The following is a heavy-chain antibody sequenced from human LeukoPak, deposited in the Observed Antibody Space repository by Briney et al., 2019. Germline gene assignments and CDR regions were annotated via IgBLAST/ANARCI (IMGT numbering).Heavy chain of an antibody. CDR3: ARGYSSSWSNWFDP. Sequence: ASVKVSCKASGYTFTNYDVNWVRQATGQGLERMGWMNPNSGDTGYAQKFQGRVTMTRDTSISTAYMELSSLTSEDTAVYYCARGYSSSWSNWFDPWGQGTLVTVSS. CDR2: MNPNSGDT. D-gene: IGHD6-13*01. J-gene: IGHJ5*02. V-gene: IGHV1-8*01. CDR1: GYTFTNYD.